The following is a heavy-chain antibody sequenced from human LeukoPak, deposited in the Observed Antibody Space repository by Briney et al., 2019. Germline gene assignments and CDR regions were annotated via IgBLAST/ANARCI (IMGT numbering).Heavy chain of an antibody. V-gene: IGHV1-2*02. J-gene: IGHJ4*02. CDR1: GYTFPGHY. D-gene: IGHD6-6*01. CDR3: AREHSSSYGKVFDY. CDR2: INPNSGGT. Sequence: AASVTVSCKASGYTFPGHYMHWVRQAPGQGLEWMGWINPNSGGTNYAQKFQGRVTMTRDTSISTAYMELSRLRSDDTAVHYCAREHSSSYGKVFDYWGQGTLVTLSS.